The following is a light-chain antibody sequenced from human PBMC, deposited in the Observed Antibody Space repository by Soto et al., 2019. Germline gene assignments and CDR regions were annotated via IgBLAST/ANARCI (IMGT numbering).Light chain of an antibody. Sequence: QSALTQPPSASGSPGQSVTISCTGTSSDVGGYDYVSWYQQHPGKAPKLMIYDVIKRPSGVPDRFSGSKSGNTASLTVSGLQTEDEADYYCTSFGGINNVVVFGGGTKLTVL. CDR1: SSDVGGYDY. CDR2: DVI. CDR3: TSFGGINNVVV. J-gene: IGLJ2*01. V-gene: IGLV2-8*01.